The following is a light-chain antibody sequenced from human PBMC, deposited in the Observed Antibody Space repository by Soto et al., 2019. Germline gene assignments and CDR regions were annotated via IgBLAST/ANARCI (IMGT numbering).Light chain of an antibody. V-gene: IGLV2-23*02. J-gene: IGLJ2*01. CDR3: CSYAGSSTLV. CDR2: EVS. Sequence: QSALTQPASVSGSPGQSITISCTGARGNIGNYKFVSWYQQHPGKAPKLILYEVSKRPSEISIRFSGSKSDNTASLTISGLQAEDEAVYYCCSYAGSSTLVFGGGTKVTVL. CDR1: RGNIGNYKF.